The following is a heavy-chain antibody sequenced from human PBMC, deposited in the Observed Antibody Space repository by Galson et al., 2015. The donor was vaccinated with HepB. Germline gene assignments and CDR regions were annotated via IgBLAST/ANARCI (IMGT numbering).Heavy chain of an antibody. V-gene: IGHV3-30*18. D-gene: IGHD3-22*01. J-gene: IGHJ4*02. CDR1: GFTFSDYA. CDR3: AKVEIFYDTSGSYYGDYFDY. CDR2: ISFDGSTK. Sequence: SLRLSCAASGFTFSDYAMHWVRQAPGKGLEWVAVISFDGSTKFFADSVKGRFTISRDNSKNTLFMQMNSLVVGDTAVYYCAKVEIFYDTSGSYYGDYFDYWGQGTLVTVSS.